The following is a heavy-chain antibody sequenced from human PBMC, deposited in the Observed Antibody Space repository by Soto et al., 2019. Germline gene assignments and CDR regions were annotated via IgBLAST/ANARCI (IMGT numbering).Heavy chain of an antibody. J-gene: IGHJ5*02. Sequence: SVNVSCKASVYTFIDYKIHWLRHAPGQGLEWMGWINPRSDVTNYAHKFKDRVTMTRDTSTSTVYMDLSRLTFDDTAVYYCARGAMLSAAISTSFDPWGHGTQVTVSS. D-gene: IGHD2-2*01. CDR3: ARGAMLSAAISTSFDP. V-gene: IGHV1-2*02. CDR2: INPRSDVT. CDR1: VYTFIDYK.